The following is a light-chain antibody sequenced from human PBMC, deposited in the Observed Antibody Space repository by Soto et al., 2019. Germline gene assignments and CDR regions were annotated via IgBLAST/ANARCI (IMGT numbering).Light chain of an antibody. V-gene: IGKV3-15*01. CDR3: QQYNNWPRT. J-gene: IGKJ1*01. CDR2: GSS. Sequence: EIVMTQSPATLSVSPGQRATLSCRASQTVNSTLAWYQQKPGQAPRLVIYGSSTRATGIQARFSGSGSGTEFTLTISSLQSEDFAVYYCQQYNNWPRTFGKGTKVDIK. CDR1: QTVNST.